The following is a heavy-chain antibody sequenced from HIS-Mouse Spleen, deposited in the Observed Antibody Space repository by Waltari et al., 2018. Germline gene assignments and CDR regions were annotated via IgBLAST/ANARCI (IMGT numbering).Heavy chain of an antibody. Sequence: LQLQESGPGLVKPSATLSLTCTVPGGPIRRSSYYLGWIRPPPGKGLDWIGSIYYSGSTYYNPSLKSRVTISVDTSKNQFSLKLSSVTAADTAVYYCAREIPYSSSWYDWYFDLWGRGTLVTVSS. CDR2: IYYSGST. D-gene: IGHD6-13*01. J-gene: IGHJ2*01. V-gene: IGHV4-39*07. CDR1: GGPIRRSSYY. CDR3: AREIPYSSSWYDWYFDL.